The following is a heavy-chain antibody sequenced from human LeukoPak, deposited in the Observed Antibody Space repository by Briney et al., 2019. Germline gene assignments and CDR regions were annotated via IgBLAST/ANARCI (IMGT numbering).Heavy chain of an antibody. CDR3: ARADGAAGTDAFDI. D-gene: IGHD6-13*01. J-gene: IGHJ3*02. CDR2: LYYSGST. V-gene: IGHV4-59*01. CDR1: GGSISSYY. Sequence: SETLSLTCTVSGGSISSYYWSWIRQPPGKGLEWNGYLYYSGSTNYNPSLKSRVTISVDTSKNQFSLKLSSVTAADTAVYYCARADGAAGTDAFDIWGQGTMVTVSS.